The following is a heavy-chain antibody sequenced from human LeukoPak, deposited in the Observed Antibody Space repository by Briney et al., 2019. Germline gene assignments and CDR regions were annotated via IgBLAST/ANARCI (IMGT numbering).Heavy chain of an antibody. CDR1: GFTSSSYG. J-gene: IGHJ4*02. CDR2: ISYDGSNK. D-gene: IGHD3-3*01. Sequence: GGSLRLSCAASGFTSSSYGMHWVRQAPGKGLEWVAVISYDGSNKYYADSVKGRFTISRDNSKNTLYLQMSSLRAEDTAVYYCAKDHRFLELTPDYWGQGTLVTVSS. CDR3: AKDHRFLELTPDY. V-gene: IGHV3-30*18.